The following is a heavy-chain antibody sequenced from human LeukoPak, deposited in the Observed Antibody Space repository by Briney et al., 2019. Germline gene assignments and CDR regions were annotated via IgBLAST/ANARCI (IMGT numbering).Heavy chain of an antibody. Sequence: SETLSLTCTLSGGSISSYYWSWIRQPPGKGLEWIGYIYYSGSTNYNPSLKGRVTISVDTSKTQFSLKLSSVTAADTAGYYCARGAGYGDYAHWGQGTLVTVSS. CDR1: GGSISSYY. D-gene: IGHD4-17*01. V-gene: IGHV4-59*01. CDR3: ARGAGYGDYAH. J-gene: IGHJ4*02. CDR2: IYYSGST.